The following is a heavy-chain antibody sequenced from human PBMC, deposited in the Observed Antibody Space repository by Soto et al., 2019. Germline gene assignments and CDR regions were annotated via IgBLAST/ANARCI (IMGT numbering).Heavy chain of an antibody. CDR3: GGGGTPIGC. CDR2: ISAYNGNT. D-gene: IGHD3-16*01. CDR1: GYTFTNFG. J-gene: IGHJ4*02. V-gene: IGHV1-18*01. Sequence: VQLVQSGAEVKKPGASVKVSCQASGYTFTNFGISWVRHAPGQGIEWMGWISAYNGNTNYAQHFQGRDTMTTVPATRAAYVELRSLISDDTAVYYFGGGGTPIGCWAQGPRLTVAA.